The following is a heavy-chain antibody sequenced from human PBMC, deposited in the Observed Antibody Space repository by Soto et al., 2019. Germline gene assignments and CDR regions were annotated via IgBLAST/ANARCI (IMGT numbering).Heavy chain of an antibody. V-gene: IGHV4-31*03. CDR2: IYYSGST. J-gene: IGHJ4*02. Sequence: SETLSLTCTVSGGSISSGGYYWSWIRQHPGKGLEWIGYIYYSGSTYYNPSLKSRVTISVDTSKNQFSLKLSSVTAADTAVYYCAREDYGDYIFDYWGQGTLVTVSS. D-gene: IGHD4-17*01. CDR3: AREDYGDYIFDY. CDR1: GGSISSGGYY.